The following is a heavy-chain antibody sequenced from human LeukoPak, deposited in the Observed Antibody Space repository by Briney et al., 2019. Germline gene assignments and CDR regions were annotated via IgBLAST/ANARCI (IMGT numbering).Heavy chain of an antibody. CDR2: FYTSGST. D-gene: IGHD5-18*01. CDR3: ARDEGGYSLGY. V-gene: IGHV4-4*07. Sequence: SETLSLTCTVSGGSISSYYWSWIRQPAGKGLEWIGRFYTSGSTKYNPSLKSRVTMSEGTSKNQFSLKLSSVTAADTAVYYCARDEGGYSLGYWGQGTLVTVSS. J-gene: IGHJ4*02. CDR1: GGSISSYY.